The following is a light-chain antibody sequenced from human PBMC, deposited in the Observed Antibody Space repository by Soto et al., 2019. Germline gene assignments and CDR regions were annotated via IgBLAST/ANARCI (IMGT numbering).Light chain of an antibody. V-gene: IGKV1-12*01. CDR1: QDIGTW. CDR3: QQADSFPGT. Sequence: DIQLTQSPSSVSASVGDRVTITCRARQDIGTWLAWYQQKPGKAPKLLIYVASNLQSGVPSRLSGGGSGTDFTLTITRLQPEDCATYHGQQADSFPGTFGPGTKVDF. CDR2: VAS. J-gene: IGKJ3*01.